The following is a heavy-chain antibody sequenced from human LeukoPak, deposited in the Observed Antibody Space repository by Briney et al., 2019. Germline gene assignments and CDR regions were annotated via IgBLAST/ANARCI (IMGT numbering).Heavy chain of an antibody. CDR2: VHYSGNT. CDR3: AREAPYSGSYRHINY. J-gene: IGHJ4*02. Sequence: SETLSLTCTVSGGSISSGNFYWSWIRQPPGKGLEWLGHVHYSGNTYYNPSLEGRVTISVDTAKNQFSLKMSSLTAADTAVYYCAREAPYSGSYRHINYWGRGTLVTVSS. D-gene: IGHD1-26*01. CDR1: GGSISSGNFY. V-gene: IGHV4-30-4*08.